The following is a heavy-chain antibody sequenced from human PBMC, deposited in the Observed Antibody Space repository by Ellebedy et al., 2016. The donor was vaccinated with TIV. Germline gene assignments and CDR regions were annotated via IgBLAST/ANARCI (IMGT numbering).Heavy chain of an antibody. CDR1: GYTFTDHY. J-gene: IGHJ3*02. CDR2: INPNTGVT. D-gene: IGHD1-14*01. CDR3: ARRGRGGTKESAFDI. V-gene: IGHV1-2*02. Sequence: AASVKVPCKASGYTFTDHYIHWVRQAPGQGLEWRGWINPNTGVTNYAHEFQGRITMTRDPSISTAYMELTRLRPDDAALYFCARRGRGGTKESAFDIWGQGTVVTVSS.